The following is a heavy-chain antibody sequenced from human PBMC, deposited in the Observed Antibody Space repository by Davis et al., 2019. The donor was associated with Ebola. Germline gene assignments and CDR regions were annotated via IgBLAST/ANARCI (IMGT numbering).Heavy chain of an antibody. CDR3: ARDYSSSHLFDY. V-gene: IGHV1-3*01. D-gene: IGHD6-13*01. J-gene: IGHJ4*02. Sequence: AASVKVSCKASGYTFTSYAIHWVRQAPGQRLEWMGWINAGNGNTKYSQKFQGRVTITRDTSASTAYMELSSLRSEDTAVYYCARDYSSSHLFDYWGQGTLVTVSS. CDR2: INAGNGNT. CDR1: GYTFTSYA.